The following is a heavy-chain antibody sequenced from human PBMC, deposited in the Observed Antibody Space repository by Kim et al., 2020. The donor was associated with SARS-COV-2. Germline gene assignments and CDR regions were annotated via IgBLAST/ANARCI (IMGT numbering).Heavy chain of an antibody. V-gene: IGHV3-33*01. CDR2: DGSCG. J-gene: IGHJ4*02. CDR3: ATLDY. Sequence: DGSCGHYTDSVKGRFTIFRDNYKNTLYLQMNSLKAEDTAVYYCATLDYWGQGTLVTVSS.